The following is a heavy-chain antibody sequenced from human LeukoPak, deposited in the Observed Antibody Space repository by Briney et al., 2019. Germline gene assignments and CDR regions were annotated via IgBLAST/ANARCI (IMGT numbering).Heavy chain of an antibody. CDR1: GSTFSSYA. J-gene: IGHJ4*02. V-gene: IGHV3-30-3*01. Sequence: GGSLRLSCAASGSTFSSYAMHWVRQAPGKGLEWVAVISYDGSNKYYADSVKGRFTISRDNSKNTLYLQMNSLRAEDTAVYYCARDSYSSSWYDYWGQGTLVTVSS. CDR3: ARDSYSSSWYDY. D-gene: IGHD6-13*01. CDR2: ISYDGSNK.